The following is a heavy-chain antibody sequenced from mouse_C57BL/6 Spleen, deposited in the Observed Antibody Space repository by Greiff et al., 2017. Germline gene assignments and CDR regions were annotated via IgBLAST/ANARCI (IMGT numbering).Heavy chain of an antibody. Sequence: QVQLQQSGAELVKPGASVKISCKASGYAFSSYWMNWVKQRPGKGLEWIGQIYPGDGDTNYNGKFKGKATLTADKSSSTAYMQLSSLTSEDSAVYFCARSVDGSSYFDCWGQGTTLTVSS. D-gene: IGHD1-1*01. J-gene: IGHJ2*01. CDR3: ARSVDGSSYFDC. V-gene: IGHV1-80*01. CDR2: IYPGDGDT. CDR1: GYAFSSYW.